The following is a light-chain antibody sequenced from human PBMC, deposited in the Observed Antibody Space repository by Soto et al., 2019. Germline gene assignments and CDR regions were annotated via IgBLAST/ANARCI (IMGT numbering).Light chain of an antibody. J-gene: IGLJ3*02. CDR1: TGAVSSDNY. CDR2: STT. Sequence: QTVVTQETSLTVSPGGTVTLTCASSTGAVSSDNYANWLQQKPGQALRPLIYSTTNKHSWTPARFSGSLLGGKAALTLSGVQPGDEADYCCLLSSGGAWVFGGGTKLTVL. CDR3: LLSSGGAWV. V-gene: IGLV7-43*01.